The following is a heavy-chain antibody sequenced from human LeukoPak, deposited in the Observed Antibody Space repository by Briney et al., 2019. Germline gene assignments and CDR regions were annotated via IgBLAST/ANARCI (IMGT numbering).Heavy chain of an antibody. V-gene: IGHV3-21*01. CDR1: GFTFSSYS. CDR3: ARDLGGSGASPLDY. D-gene: IGHD1-26*01. J-gene: IGHJ4*02. Sequence: SGGSLRLSCAASGFTFSSYSMNWVRQAPGKGLEWVSSISSSSSYIYYADSVKGRFTISRDNAKNSLYLQMNSLRAEDTAVYYCARDLGGSGASPLDYWGQGTLVTVSS. CDR2: ISSSSSYI.